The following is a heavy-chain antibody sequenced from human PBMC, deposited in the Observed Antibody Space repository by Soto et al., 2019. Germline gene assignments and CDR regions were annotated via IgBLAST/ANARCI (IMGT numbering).Heavy chain of an antibody. J-gene: IGHJ4*02. CDR1: GGSISSGDYY. CDR2: IYYSGST. V-gene: IGHV4-30-4*01. CDR3: ARVTQYYDFWSGPDY. D-gene: IGHD3-3*01. Sequence: SETLSLTCTVSGGSISSGDYYWSWIRQPPGKGLEWIGYIYYSGSTYYNPSLKSRVTISVDTSKNQFSLKLSSVTAADTAVYYCARVTQYYDFWSGPDYWGQGTLVTVSS.